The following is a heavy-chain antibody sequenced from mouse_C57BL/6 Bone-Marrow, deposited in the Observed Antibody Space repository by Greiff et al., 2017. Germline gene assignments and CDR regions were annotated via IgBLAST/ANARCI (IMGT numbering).Heavy chain of an antibody. V-gene: IGHV1-64*01. CDR1: GYTFTSYW. J-gene: IGHJ1*03. CDR3: ARRECRYFDV. Sequence: VKLMESGAELVKPGASVKLSCKASGYTFTSYWMHWVKQRPGQGLEWIGMIHPNIGSTNYNEKFKSKATLTVDKSSSTAYMQLSSLTSEDSAVYYCARRECRYFDVWGTGTTVTVSS. CDR2: IHPNIGST.